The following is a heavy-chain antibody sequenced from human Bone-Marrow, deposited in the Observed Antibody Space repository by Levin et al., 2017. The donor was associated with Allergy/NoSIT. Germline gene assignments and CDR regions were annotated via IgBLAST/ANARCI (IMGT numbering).Heavy chain of an antibody. CDR2: IYWDDDK. CDR1: GFSLSTNDVA. Sequence: GSGPTLVKPTQTLTLTCTFSGFSLSTNDVAVGWIRQPPGKALEWLALIYWDDDKRYSPSLRSRLTVTKATSKNQVLLKLTNVDPVDTATYYCVRTAVETSLVLVTFFDFWGQGTQVTVSS. V-gene: IGHV2-5*02. CDR3: VRTAVETSLVLVTFFDF. D-gene: IGHD5-18*01. J-gene: IGHJ4*02.